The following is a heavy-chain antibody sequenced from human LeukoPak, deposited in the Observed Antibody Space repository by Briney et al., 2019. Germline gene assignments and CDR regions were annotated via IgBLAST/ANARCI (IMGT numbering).Heavy chain of an antibody. Sequence: ASVKVSCKASGYTFTNYDINWVRQATGQGLEWMGWMNPNNGNTGSAQKFQGRVMMTRDISISTAYMELSSLRSEDTAVYYCARGPTYDLWSGDSYSYYYMDVWGKGTAVTVSS. CDR1: GYTFTNYD. J-gene: IGHJ6*03. CDR3: ARGPTYDLWSGDSYSYYYMDV. V-gene: IGHV1-8*01. CDR2: MNPNNGNT. D-gene: IGHD3-3*01.